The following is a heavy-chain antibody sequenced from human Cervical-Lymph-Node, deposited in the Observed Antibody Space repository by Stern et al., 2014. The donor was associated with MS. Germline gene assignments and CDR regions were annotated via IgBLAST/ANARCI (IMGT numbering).Heavy chain of an antibody. CDR3: ARGLLGSENAFDI. V-gene: IGHV1-18*01. Sequence: VQLVQSGAEGKKPGASVKFSCKASGYSFTRYGISWLRQAPRQRRDWMRWISAYNGNTNYAQKLQGRVTMTTDTSTSTAYMELRSLRSDDTAVYYCARGLLGSENAFDIWGQGTMVTVSS. CDR1: GYSFTRYG. CDR2: ISAYNGNT. D-gene: IGHD2-15*01. J-gene: IGHJ3*02.